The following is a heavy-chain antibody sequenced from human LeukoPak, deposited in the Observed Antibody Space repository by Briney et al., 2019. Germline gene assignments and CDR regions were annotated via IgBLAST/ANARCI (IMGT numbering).Heavy chain of an antibody. Sequence: GGSLRLSCAASGFTFSSYGMHWVRQAPGKGLQWVALISHDGSNKYYADSVRGRFTISRDNSKNTLYLQMNSLRVEDTAVYYCAKFSPYGGNSYWGQGTLVTVSS. CDR1: GFTFSSYG. D-gene: IGHD4-23*01. CDR2: ISHDGSNK. J-gene: IGHJ4*02. CDR3: AKFSPYGGNSY. V-gene: IGHV3-30*18.